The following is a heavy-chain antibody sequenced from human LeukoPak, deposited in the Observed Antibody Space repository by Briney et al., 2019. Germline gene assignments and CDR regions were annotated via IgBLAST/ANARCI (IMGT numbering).Heavy chain of an antibody. J-gene: IGHJ4*02. V-gene: IGHV1-2*07. D-gene: IGHD3-3*01. CDR3: ARIDFWSGYFLYY. CDR1: GYTFTDYY. Sequence: ASVKVSCKASGYTFTDYYMHWVRQAPGQGLEWMGWINPSSGATNYAHKFQGRVTMTRDTSITTASMELSRLRSDDTAVYYCARIDFWSGYFLYYWGQGTLVTVSS. CDR2: INPSSGAT.